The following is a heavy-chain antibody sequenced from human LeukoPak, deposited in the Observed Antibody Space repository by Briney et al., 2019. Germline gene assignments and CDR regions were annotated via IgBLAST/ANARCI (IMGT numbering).Heavy chain of an antibody. J-gene: IGHJ4*02. V-gene: IGHV1-2*02. CDR1: GYTFTGYY. CDR2: INPNSGGT. CDR3: ARDRDYGGNSLAPVDY. Sequence: ASVKVSCKASGYTFTGYYMHWVRQAPGQGLEWMGWINPNSGGTNYAQKFQGRVTMTRDTSISTAYMELSRLRPDDTAVYYCARDRDYGGNSLAPVDYWGQGTLVTVSS. D-gene: IGHD4-23*01.